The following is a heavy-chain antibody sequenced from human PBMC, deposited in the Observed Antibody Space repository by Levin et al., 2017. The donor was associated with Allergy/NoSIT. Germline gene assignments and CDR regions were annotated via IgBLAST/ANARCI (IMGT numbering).Heavy chain of an antibody. V-gene: IGHV3-30*04. J-gene: IGHJ3*02. Sequence: GESLKISCAASGFTFSSYAMHWVRQAPGKGLEWVAVISYDGSNKYYADSVKGRFTISRDNSKNTLYLQMNSLRAEDTAVYYCARSLTDYYDSSGPDDAFDIWGQGTMVTVSS. CDR2: ISYDGSNK. CDR1: GFTFSSYA. CDR3: ARSLTDYYDSSGPDDAFDI. D-gene: IGHD3-22*01.